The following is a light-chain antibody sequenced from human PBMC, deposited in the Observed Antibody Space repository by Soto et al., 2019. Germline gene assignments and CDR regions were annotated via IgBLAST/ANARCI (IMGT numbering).Light chain of an antibody. J-gene: IGLJ1*01. CDR2: VVT. V-gene: IGLV2-14*01. Sequence: SALTQPASVSGSPGQSITISCTGTSSDVGGYNYVSWYQQHPGKAPKLMIYVVTDRPSGVSSRFSGSKSGNTASLTISGLQAEDEADYYCSSYTSSSTLFGTGTKVTVL. CDR1: SSDVGGYNY. CDR3: SSYTSSSTL.